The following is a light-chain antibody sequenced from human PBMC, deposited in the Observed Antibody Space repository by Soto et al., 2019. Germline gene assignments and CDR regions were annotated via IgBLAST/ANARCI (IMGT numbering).Light chain of an antibody. CDR3: QQRTTWPLT. V-gene: IGKV3-11*01. CDR1: RSVTTF. Sequence: EIVLTQSPATLSLSPGERATLSCRASRSVTTFLAWYQQKPGQAPRLLIYDASKRATGFPTRFSGSVSGTDFTLTINNLETEDFAVYYCQQRTTWPLTFGGGTKVERK. CDR2: DAS. J-gene: IGKJ4*01.